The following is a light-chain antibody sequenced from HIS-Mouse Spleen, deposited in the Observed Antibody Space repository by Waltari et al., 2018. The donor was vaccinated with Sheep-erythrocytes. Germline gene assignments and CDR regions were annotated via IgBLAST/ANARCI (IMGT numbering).Light chain of an antibody. CDR2: DVS. Sequence: HSALTQPRSVSGSPGQSVTISCTGTSSDVGGYNYVSWYQQHPGKAPKLMIYDVSKRPSGVPDRFSGSKSGTTASLTISGLQAEDEADYYCCSYAGSYNHVFATGTKVTVL. V-gene: IGLV2-11*01. CDR1: SSDVGGYNY. J-gene: IGLJ1*01. CDR3: CSYAGSYNHV.